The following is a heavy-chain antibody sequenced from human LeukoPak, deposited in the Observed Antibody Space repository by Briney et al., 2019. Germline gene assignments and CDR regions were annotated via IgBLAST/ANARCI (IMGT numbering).Heavy chain of an antibody. D-gene: IGHD2-15*01. V-gene: IGHV5-51*01. J-gene: IGHJ4*02. CDR3: ARARYCSGGTCYPDY. CDR1: GYSFTSYW. CDR2: VHPGDSNN. Sequence: GESLKISCKASGYSFTSYWIGWVRQMPGKGLEWMGIVHPGDSNNRYSPSFQGQVTISADKSISTAYLQWSSLKASDAAMYYCARARYCSGGTCYPDYWGQGTLVTVFS.